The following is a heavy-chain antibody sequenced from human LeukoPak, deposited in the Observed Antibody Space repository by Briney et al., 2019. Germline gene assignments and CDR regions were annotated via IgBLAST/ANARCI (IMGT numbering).Heavy chain of an antibody. D-gene: IGHD6-19*01. V-gene: IGHV1-2*02. Sequence: ASVKVSCKASGYTFTGYYMHWVRQAPGQGLEWMGWINPNSGGTNYAQKFQGRVTMTRDTSISTAYMELSRLRSDDTAVYYCARSYSSGWVNWFDPWGQGTLVTVSS. CDR2: INPNSGGT. J-gene: IGHJ5*02. CDR3: ARSYSSGWVNWFDP. CDR1: GYTFTGYY.